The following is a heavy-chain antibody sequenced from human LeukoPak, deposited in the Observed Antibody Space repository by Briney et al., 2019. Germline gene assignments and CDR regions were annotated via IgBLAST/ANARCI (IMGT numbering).Heavy chain of an antibody. D-gene: IGHD4-17*01. CDR3: ARGYGWFDP. J-gene: IGHJ5*02. CDR2: IYYSGST. Sequence: SETLSLTCTVSGGSISSYYWSWIRQPPGEGLEWIGYIYYSGSTNYNPSLKSRFIISVDTSKNQCSLKLSSVTAADTVVYYCARGYGWFDPWGQGTLVTVSS. V-gene: IGHV4-59*01. CDR1: GGSISSYY.